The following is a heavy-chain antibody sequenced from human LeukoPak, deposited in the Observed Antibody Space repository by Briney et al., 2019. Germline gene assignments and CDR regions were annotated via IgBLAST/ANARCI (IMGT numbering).Heavy chain of an antibody. Sequence: GGSLRLSCAASGFTVSSNYMSWVRQAPGKGLEWVSVIYSGGSTYYADSVKGRFTISRHNSMNTLYLQMNSLRAEDTAVYYCASAGYSSGWYPYHFDYWGQGTLVTVSS. CDR2: IYSGGST. CDR3: ASAGYSSGWYPYHFDY. V-gene: IGHV3-53*04. J-gene: IGHJ4*02. D-gene: IGHD6-19*01. CDR1: GFTVSSNY.